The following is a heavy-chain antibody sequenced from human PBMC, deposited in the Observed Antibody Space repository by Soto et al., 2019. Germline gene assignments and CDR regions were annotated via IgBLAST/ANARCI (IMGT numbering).Heavy chain of an antibody. CDR3: ARDKAYSSSWYAPYYGMDV. V-gene: IGHV1-2*04. J-gene: IGHJ6*02. CDR1: GYTFTGYY. CDR2: INPNSGGT. D-gene: IGHD6-13*01. Sequence: ASVKVSCKASGYTFTGYYMHWVRQAPGQGLEWMGWINPNSGGTNYAQKFQGWVTMTRDTSISTAYMELSRLRSDDTAVYYCARDKAYSSSWYAPYYGMDVWGQGTTVTVSS.